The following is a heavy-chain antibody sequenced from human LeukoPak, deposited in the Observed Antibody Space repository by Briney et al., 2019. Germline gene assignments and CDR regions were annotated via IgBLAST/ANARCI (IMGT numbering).Heavy chain of an antibody. D-gene: IGHD6-13*01. Sequence: GGSLRLSCAASKFTFSTYAMTWVRQAPGQGLEWVSAISGSGNTTYYADSVKGRFTISRDNSKNTLYLQMISLRAEDTAVYYCAKLSAGSSRWVDYWGQGSLVTVSS. CDR2: ISGSGNTT. V-gene: IGHV3-23*01. J-gene: IGHJ4*02. CDR3: AKLSAGSSRWVDY. CDR1: KFTFSTYA.